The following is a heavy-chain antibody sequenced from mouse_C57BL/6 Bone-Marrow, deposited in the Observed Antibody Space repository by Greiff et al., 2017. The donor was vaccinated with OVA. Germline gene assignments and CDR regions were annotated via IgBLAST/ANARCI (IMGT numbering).Heavy chain of an antibody. CDR3: TTRGGSWFAY. CDR1: GFNIKDDY. J-gene: IGHJ3*01. V-gene: IGHV14-4*01. D-gene: IGHD1-1*02. CDR2: IDPENGDN. Sequence: VQLKQSGAELVRPGASVKLSCTASGFNIKDDYMHWVQQRPEQGLEWIGWIDPENGDNEYASQFQGKATITADTSNNTSSLQLSSLTSEDTAVYYCTTRGGSWFAYWGKGALVTVSA.